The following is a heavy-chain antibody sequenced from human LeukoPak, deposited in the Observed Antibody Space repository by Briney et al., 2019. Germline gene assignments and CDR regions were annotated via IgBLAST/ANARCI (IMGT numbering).Heavy chain of an antibody. Sequence: GGSLRLSCVVSGFTVSSNYMSWVRQAPGKGLEWVSVLYSGGNTYHADSVKGRFTISRDNSKNTLYLQMNSLRAEDTAVYYCAREGASSSFGYWGQGTLVTVSS. D-gene: IGHD6-13*01. CDR3: AREGASSSFGY. J-gene: IGHJ4*02. V-gene: IGHV3-53*01. CDR2: LYSGGNT. CDR1: GFTVSSNY.